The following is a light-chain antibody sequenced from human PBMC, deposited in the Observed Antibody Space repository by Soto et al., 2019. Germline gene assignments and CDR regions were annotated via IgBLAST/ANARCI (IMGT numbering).Light chain of an antibody. CDR1: QSVSSN. CDR3: QQRSNWLT. V-gene: IGKV3-11*01. Sequence: EIVMTQSPVTLSVSPGERATLSCRASQSVSSNLAWYQQKPGQAPSLLIYDASNRATGIPARFSGSGSGTDFTLTISSLEPEDFAVYYCQQRSNWLTFGGGTKVDIK. CDR2: DAS. J-gene: IGKJ4*01.